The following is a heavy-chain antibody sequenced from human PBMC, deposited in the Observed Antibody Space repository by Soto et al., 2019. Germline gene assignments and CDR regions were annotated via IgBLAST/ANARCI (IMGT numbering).Heavy chain of an antibody. V-gene: IGHV4-39*01. Sequence: SETLSLTCTVSGGSISSSSYYWGWIRQPPGKGLEWIGSIYYSGSTYYNPSLKSRVTISVDTSKNQFSLKLSSVTAADTAVYYCARHRVYSEARVDFDYWGQGTLVTVSS. CDR2: IYYSGST. D-gene: IGHD2-8*01. J-gene: IGHJ4*02. CDR3: ARHRVYSEARVDFDY. CDR1: GGSISSSSYY.